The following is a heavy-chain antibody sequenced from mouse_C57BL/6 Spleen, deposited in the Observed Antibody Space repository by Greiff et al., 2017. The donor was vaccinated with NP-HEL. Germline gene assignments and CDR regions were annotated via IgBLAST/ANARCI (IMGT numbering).Heavy chain of an antibody. CDR1: GYTFTSYW. J-gene: IGHJ4*01. D-gene: IGHD2-3*01. Sequence: VQLQQPGAELVKPGASVKLSCKASGYTFTSYWMQWVKQRPGQGLEWIGEIDPSDSYTNYNQKFKGKATLTVDTSSSTAYMQLSSLTSEDSAVYYCARWGDGHWGQGTSVTVSS. CDR2: IDPSDSYT. CDR3: ARWGDGH. V-gene: IGHV1-50*01.